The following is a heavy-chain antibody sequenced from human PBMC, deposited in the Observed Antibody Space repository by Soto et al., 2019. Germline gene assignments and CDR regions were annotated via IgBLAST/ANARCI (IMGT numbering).Heavy chain of an antibody. D-gene: IGHD1-1*01. CDR2: ITPTSTFI. CDR3: ARARGNDWYEDY. J-gene: IGHJ4*02. Sequence: EVQLVESGGGLVKPGGSLRLSCAASGFTFSSYSFNWVRQAPGKGLEWVSIITPTSTFISYADSVRGRFTISRDNAKNSLYLQMDSLAAGDTAVYYCARARGNDWYEDYWGQGTLVTVSS. V-gene: IGHV3-21*06. CDR1: GFTFSSYS.